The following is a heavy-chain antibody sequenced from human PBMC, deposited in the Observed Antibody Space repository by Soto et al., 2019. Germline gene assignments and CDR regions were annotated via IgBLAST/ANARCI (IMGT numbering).Heavy chain of an antibody. CDR3: TRRYNWNDHYFDP. Sequence: QLQLQEAGPGLVTPSQALSLTCTVSGASSSVHSYYWTWIRQPPGKGLEWIGSSYYSGTTYFNPSLKSRATISVNTSKNQFSLRLTSVTAADTAIYYCTRRYNWNDHYFDPWGPGALVTVSS. D-gene: IGHD1-20*01. CDR2: SYYSGTT. CDR1: GASSSVHSYY. J-gene: IGHJ5*02. V-gene: IGHV4-39*01.